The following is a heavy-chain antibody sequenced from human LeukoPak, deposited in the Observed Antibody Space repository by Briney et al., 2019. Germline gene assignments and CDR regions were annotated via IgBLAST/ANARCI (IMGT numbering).Heavy chain of an antibody. CDR3: ARERAGNYYGSGSYYRAVDY. Sequence: PSETLSLTCTVSGGSISSGSYYWSWIRQPAGKGLEWIGRIYTSGSTNYNPSLKSRVTISVDTSKNQFSLKLSSVTAADTAVYYCARERAGNYYGSGSYYRAVDYWGQGTLVTVSS. V-gene: IGHV4-61*02. CDR2: IYTSGST. D-gene: IGHD3-10*01. J-gene: IGHJ4*02. CDR1: GGSISSGSYY.